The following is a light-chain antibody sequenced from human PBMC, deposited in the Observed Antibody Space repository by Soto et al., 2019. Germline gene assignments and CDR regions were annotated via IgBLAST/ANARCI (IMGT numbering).Light chain of an antibody. Sequence: DIQMTQSPSTVSASVGDRVTITCRASQGISGWLAWYQQKPGRGPKFLIYATSNLQIGVPSRFSGSGSGTDFTLTISSLQPEDFATYFCQQDKSFPLTFGGGTKVEIK. V-gene: IGKV1-12*01. J-gene: IGKJ4*01. CDR1: QGISGW. CDR3: QQDKSFPLT. CDR2: ATS.